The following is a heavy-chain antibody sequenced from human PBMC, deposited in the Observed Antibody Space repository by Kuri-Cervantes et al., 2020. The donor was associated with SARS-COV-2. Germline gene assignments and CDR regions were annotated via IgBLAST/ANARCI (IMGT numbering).Heavy chain of an antibody. CDR1: GDTFSAYA. V-gene: IGHV1-69*04. J-gene: IGHJ4*02. CDR3: ARDRYGSGGMGNF. CDR2: LSPVLRTT. Sequence: SVKVSCKASGDTFSAYAISWVRQAPGQGLEWMGRLSPVLRTTHYAQKFQGSLTITADNSTTTAYMDLGSLRSEDTAVYYCARDRYGSGGMGNFWGQGTLVTVSS. D-gene: IGHD3-10*01.